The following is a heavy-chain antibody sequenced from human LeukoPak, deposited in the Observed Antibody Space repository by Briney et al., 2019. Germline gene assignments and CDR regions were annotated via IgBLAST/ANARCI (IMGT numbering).Heavy chain of an antibody. V-gene: IGHV4-34*01. CDR2: INHSGGT. Sequence: PSETLSLTCAVYGGSFSGYYWSWIRQPPGKGLEWIGEINHSGGTNYNPSLKSRVTISVDTSKNQFSLKLSSVTAADTAVYYCARGRKEVVAATPPRINWFDPWGQGTLVTVSS. J-gene: IGHJ5*02. CDR1: GGSFSGYY. D-gene: IGHD2-15*01. CDR3: ARGRKEVVAATPPRINWFDP.